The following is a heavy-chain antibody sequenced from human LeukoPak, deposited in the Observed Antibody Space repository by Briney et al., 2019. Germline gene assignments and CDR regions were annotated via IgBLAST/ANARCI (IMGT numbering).Heavy chain of an antibody. Sequence: SETLSLTCTVSGNSISSYYWNWIRQPPGKGLEWIGYISYPGSTNYNPSLKSRVTISVDTSKNQFSLKLSSVTAADTAVYYCARHYDSGSYPLDFWGQGTLVTVSS. CDR2: ISYPGST. CDR3: ARHYDSGSYPLDF. CDR1: GNSISSYY. J-gene: IGHJ4*02. D-gene: IGHD3-10*01. V-gene: IGHV4-59*08.